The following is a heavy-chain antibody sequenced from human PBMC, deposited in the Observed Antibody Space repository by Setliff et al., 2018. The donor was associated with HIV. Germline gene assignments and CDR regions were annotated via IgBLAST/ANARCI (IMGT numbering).Heavy chain of an antibody. Sequence: PSETLSLTCTVSGDSIGSSSYYWAWIRQPPGKGLEWIGNIYNSGSTYYNPSLKRRVTISVDGSKNQFSLKLKSVPAADTAVYYCARHDGGGWYVRVLATSFDYWGQGTLVTVSS. V-gene: IGHV4-39*01. J-gene: IGHJ4*02. D-gene: IGHD6-19*01. CDR1: GDSIGSSSYY. CDR3: ARHDGGGWYVRVLATSFDY. CDR2: IYNSGST.